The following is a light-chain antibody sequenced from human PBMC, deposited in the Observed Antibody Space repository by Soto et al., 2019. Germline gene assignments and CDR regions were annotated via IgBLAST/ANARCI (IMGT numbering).Light chain of an antibody. CDR1: SSDIGRFNY. CDR3: SSYAGSDFLV. V-gene: IGLV2-8*01. Sequence: QSALTQPPSASGSPGQSVTISCTGTSSDIGRFNYVSWYQQHPGKAPKLLLYEVIHRPSGIPDRFSGSKSGHTASLTVSGLRADDEATYYCSSYAGSDFLVFGGGTKLTVL. CDR2: EVI. J-gene: IGLJ2*01.